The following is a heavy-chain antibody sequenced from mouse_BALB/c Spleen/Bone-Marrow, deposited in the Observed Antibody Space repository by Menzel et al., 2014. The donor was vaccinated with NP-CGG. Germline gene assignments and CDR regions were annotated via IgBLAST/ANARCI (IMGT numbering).Heavy chain of an antibody. CDR1: GCAFSNYW. Sequence: QVQLQQSGADLVRPGSSVKISCKASGCAFSNYWMNWVKQRPGQGLEWIGQIYPGDGDTNYNGKFKGKATLTADKSSSTAYMQLSSLTSEDSAVYFCARCDGYSYYFDYWGQGTTLTVSS. CDR3: ARCDGYSYYFDY. V-gene: IGHV1-80*01. D-gene: IGHD2-3*01. CDR2: IYPGDGDT. J-gene: IGHJ2*01.